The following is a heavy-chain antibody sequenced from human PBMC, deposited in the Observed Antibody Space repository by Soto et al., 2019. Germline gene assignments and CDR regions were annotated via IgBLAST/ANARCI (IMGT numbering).Heavy chain of an antibody. CDR3: ARHRVSSTSRSRFDP. CDR2: IYYSGST. CDR1: GGSISSYY. V-gene: IGHV4-59*08. D-gene: IGHD2-2*01. Sequence: PSETLSLTCTVSGGSISSYYWSWIRQPPGKGLEWIGYIYYSGSTNYNPSLKSRVTISVDTSKNQFSLKLSSVTAADTAVYYCARHRVSSTSRSRFDPWGQGTLVTVSS. J-gene: IGHJ5*02.